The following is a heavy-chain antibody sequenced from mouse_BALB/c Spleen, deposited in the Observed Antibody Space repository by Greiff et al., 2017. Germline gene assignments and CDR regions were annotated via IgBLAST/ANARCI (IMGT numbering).Heavy chain of an antibody. CDR1: GYSITSGYY. CDR3: ARGRSSYAMDY. CDR2: ISYDGSN. Sequence: EVQVVESGPGLVKPSQSLSLTCSVTGYSITSGYYWNWIRQFPGNKLEWMGYISYDGSNNYNPSLKNRISITRDTSKNQFFLKLNSVTTEDTATYYCARGRSSYAMDYWGQGTSVTVSS. J-gene: IGHJ4*01. V-gene: IGHV3-6*02. D-gene: IGHD1-1*01.